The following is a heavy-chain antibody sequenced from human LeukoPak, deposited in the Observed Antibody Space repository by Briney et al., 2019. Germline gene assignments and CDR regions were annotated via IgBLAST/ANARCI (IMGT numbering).Heavy chain of an antibody. D-gene: IGHD3-22*01. V-gene: IGHV3-23*01. CDR1: GFTFTNYA. J-gene: IGHJ3*02. CDR2: IGARGTNT. CDR3: ARPDNYYDSSGYYQDAFDI. Sequence: PGGSLRLSCVGSGFTFTNYAMIWVRQAPRKGLEWVSAIGARGTNTFYADSVKGRFTISRDNSKNTLYLQMNSLRAEDTAVYYCARPDNYYDSSGYYQDAFDIWGQGTMVTVSS.